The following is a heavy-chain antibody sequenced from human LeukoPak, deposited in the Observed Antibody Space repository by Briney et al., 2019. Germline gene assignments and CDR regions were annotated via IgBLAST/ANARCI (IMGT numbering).Heavy chain of an antibody. V-gene: IGHV4-59*08. CDR3: ARLGGGYSYGYYLDY. J-gene: IGHJ4*02. Sequence: SETLSLTCTVSGASINNYYWSWIRQPPGKGLEYIGFIYYSGATNYNPSLKSRVTISVDTSKNQFSLKLSSVTAADTAVYYCARLGGGYSYGYYLDYWGQGTLVTVSS. CDR1: GASINNYY. CDR2: IYYSGAT. D-gene: IGHD5-18*01.